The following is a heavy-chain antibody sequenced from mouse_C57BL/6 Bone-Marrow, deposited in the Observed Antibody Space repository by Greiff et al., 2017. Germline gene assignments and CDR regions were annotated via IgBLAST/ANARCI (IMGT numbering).Heavy chain of an antibody. D-gene: IGHD1-1*01. Sequence: VQLQQSGAELVRPGASVKLSCTASGFNIKDDYMHWVQQRPEQGLEWIGWIDPENGDTAYASKFQGKATITADPSANTAYLQRSSMTSEDTAVYYCTTTLRPCAYWGQGTLVTVSA. CDR3: TTTLRPCAY. J-gene: IGHJ3*01. CDR2: IDPENGDT. CDR1: GFNIKDDY. V-gene: IGHV14-4*01.